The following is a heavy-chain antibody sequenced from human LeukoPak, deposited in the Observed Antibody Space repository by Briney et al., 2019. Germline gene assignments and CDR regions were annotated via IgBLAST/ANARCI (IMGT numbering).Heavy chain of an antibody. D-gene: IGHD3-16*01. V-gene: IGHV3-53*01. CDR1: GFSITNNF. J-gene: IGHJ2*01. Sequence: GGSLRLSCAASGFSITNNFMSWVRQAPGKGLEWVSVIYTGGSTYYADFVKGRFTISRDNSNNTLYLQMNSLSAEDTAVYYCAKRGSNYWYFDLWGRGTLVTVSS. CDR3: AKRGSNYWYFDL. CDR2: IYTGGST.